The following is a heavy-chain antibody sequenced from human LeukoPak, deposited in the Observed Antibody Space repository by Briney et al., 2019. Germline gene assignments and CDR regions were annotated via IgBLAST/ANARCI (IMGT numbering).Heavy chain of an antibody. D-gene: IGHD3-10*01. CDR2: INHSGST. Sequence: SETLSLTCAVYGGSFSGYYWSWIRQPPGKGLEWIGEINHSGSTNYNPSLKSRVTISVDTSKNRFSLKLSSVTAADTAVYYCARAWPRYGSGSYYFDYWGQGTLVTVSS. CDR3: ARAWPRYGSGSYYFDY. V-gene: IGHV4-34*01. CDR1: GGSFSGYY. J-gene: IGHJ4*02.